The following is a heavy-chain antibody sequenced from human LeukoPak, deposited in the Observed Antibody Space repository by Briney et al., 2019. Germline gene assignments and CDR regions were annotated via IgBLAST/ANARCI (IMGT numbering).Heavy chain of an antibody. CDR3: ASERYCSSTTCFNPLGY. D-gene: IGHD2-2*01. V-gene: IGHV1-69*05. CDR2: IIPIFGTA. J-gene: IGHJ4*02. CDR1: GGTFSSYA. Sequence: ASVKVSCKASGGTFSSYAISWVRQAPGQGLEWMGGIIPIFGTANYAQKFQGRVTITTDESTSTAYMELSSLRSEDTAVYYCASERYCSSTTCFNPLGYWGQGTRVTVSS.